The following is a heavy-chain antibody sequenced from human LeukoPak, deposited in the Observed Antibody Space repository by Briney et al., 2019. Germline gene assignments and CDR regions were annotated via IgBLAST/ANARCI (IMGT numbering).Heavy chain of an antibody. Sequence: SETLSLTCTVSGDSINSGYHWSWIRQQPGKGLEWIGNIYYNGRTYYKTSLKSRIIISVDMPKNQISLQLSSVTAADTAVYYCARDLRGSPMDVWGKGTPVAVSS. CDR2: IYYNGRT. D-gene: IGHD1-26*01. CDR3: ARDLRGSPMDV. CDR1: GDSINSGYH. J-gene: IGHJ6*03. V-gene: IGHV4-31*03.